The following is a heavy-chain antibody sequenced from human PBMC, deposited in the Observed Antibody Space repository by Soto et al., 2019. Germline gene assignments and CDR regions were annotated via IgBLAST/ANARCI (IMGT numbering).Heavy chain of an antibody. D-gene: IGHD1-1*01. J-gene: IGHJ5*02. CDR3: AKLISPPPNDNWFAP. V-gene: IGHV3-23*01. Sequence: EVQLLESGGGLVQPGGSLRLSCAASGFTFSSYAMSWVRQAPGKGLEWVSAISGSGGSTYYADSVKGRFTISRDNSKNTRYLQMNSLRAEDTAVYYWAKLISPPPNDNWFAPWGQGTLVTVSS. CDR2: ISGSGGST. CDR1: GFTFSSYA.